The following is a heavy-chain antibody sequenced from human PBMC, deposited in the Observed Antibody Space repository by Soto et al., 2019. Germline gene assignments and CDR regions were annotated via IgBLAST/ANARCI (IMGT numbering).Heavy chain of an antibody. Sequence: ASVKVSCKASGYTFTSYDINWVRQATGQGLEWMGWMNPNSGNTGYAQKFQGRVTMTRNTSISTAYMELSSLRSEDTAVYYCARVSTYYDFWSGSLDWFDPWGQGTLVTVSS. CDR1: GYTFTSYD. CDR3: ARVSTYYDFWSGSLDWFDP. J-gene: IGHJ5*02. V-gene: IGHV1-8*01. D-gene: IGHD3-3*01. CDR2: MNPNSGNT.